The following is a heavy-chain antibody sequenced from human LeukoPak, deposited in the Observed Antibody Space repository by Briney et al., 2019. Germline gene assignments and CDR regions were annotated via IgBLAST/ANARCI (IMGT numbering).Heavy chain of an antibody. D-gene: IGHD2-2*01. Sequence: ASVKVSCKASGGTFSSYTISWVRQAPGQGLEWRGGIIPILGIANYAQKFQGRVTITADKATSTAYMELSSLRSEDTAVYYCARGGVGYCSSTSCSIGNNWFDPWGQGTLVTVSS. CDR1: GGTFSSYT. V-gene: IGHV1-69*02. CDR3: ARGGVGYCSSTSCSIGNNWFDP. J-gene: IGHJ5*02. CDR2: IIPILGIA.